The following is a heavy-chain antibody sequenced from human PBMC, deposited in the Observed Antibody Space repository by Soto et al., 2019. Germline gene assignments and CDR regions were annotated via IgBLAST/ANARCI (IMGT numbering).Heavy chain of an antibody. CDR2: IYWDDDK. D-gene: IGHD6-19*01. Sequence: QITLKESGPTLVKPTQTLTLTCTFSGFSLSTSGVGVGWIRQSPGKALEWLALIYWDDDKRYSPSLKSRLTITKDTSKNQVVLTMTNMDPVDTATYYCAHPKQWLDSYYFDYWGQGTLVTVSS. V-gene: IGHV2-5*02. CDR3: AHPKQWLDSYYFDY. J-gene: IGHJ4*02. CDR1: GFSLSTSGVG.